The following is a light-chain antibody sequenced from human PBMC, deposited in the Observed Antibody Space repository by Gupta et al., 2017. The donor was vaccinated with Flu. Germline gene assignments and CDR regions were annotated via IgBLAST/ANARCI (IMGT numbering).Light chain of an antibody. V-gene: IGKV3-11*01. CDR3: QQRGNWLPLT. CDR1: QSISSD. J-gene: IGKJ4*01. Sequence: IELTHSPATLSLSPGERATLPCRASQSISSDLGWYQQRHGEAPRLLIYDASKSAKGIPARSSGSGSGIDFTLTISSLEPEDSAVYYCQQRGNWLPLTFGGGTKVEI. CDR2: DAS.